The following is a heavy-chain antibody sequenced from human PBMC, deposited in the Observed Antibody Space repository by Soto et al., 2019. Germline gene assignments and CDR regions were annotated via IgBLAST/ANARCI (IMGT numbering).Heavy chain of an antibody. D-gene: IGHD3-9*01. CDR1: GGSIDAFY. Sequence: QVHLQESGPKLVKPSETLSLTCTVSGGSIDAFYWNWIRQAPDKGLEWIGYISWSESTKYSPSLRSRVTMSVDTSTNQFSLRLKFVTAADTAVYYCVGGWDDLLTGVWLSFDYWGRGTPVTVPS. J-gene: IGHJ4*02. CDR2: ISWSEST. V-gene: IGHV4-59*13. CDR3: VGGWDDLLTGVWLSFDY.